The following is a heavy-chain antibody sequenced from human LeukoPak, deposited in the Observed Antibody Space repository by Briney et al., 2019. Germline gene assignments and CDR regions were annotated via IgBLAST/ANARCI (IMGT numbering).Heavy chain of an antibody. CDR1: GIIFSSYS. CDR3: AVTYYDFWSGYSH. D-gene: IGHD3-3*01. Sequence: GGSLRLSGAASGIIFSSYSMNWVRQAPGKGLEWVSSISSSSSYIYYADSVKGRFTISRDNAKNSLYLQMNSLRAEDTAVYYCAVTYYDFWSGYSHWGQGTLVTVSS. V-gene: IGHV3-21*01. J-gene: IGHJ4*02. CDR2: ISSSSSYI.